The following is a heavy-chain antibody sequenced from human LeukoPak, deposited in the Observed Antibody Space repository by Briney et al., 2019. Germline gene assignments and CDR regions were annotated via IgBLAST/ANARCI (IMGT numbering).Heavy chain of an antibody. CDR2: INHSGST. Sequence: PSETLSLTCTVSGGSISSYYWSWIRQPPGKGLEWIGEINHSGSTNYNPSLKSRVTISVDTSKNQFSLKLSSVTAADTAVYYCARATYYYDSSGYYFDYWGQGTLVTVSS. CDR1: GGSISSYY. J-gene: IGHJ4*02. CDR3: ARATYYYDSSGYYFDY. V-gene: IGHV4-34*01. D-gene: IGHD3-22*01.